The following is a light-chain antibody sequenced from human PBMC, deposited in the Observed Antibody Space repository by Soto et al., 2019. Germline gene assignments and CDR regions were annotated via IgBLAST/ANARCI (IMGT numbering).Light chain of an antibody. Sequence: EIVMTQSPVTLSVSPGERVTLSCRASQNVNINLAWYQQRPGQAPMVLIYGASNRASGIPDRFSGSGSVTDFTLTISSLEPDDFARYYCQQYKDWPPLTFGGGTRVEIK. CDR2: GAS. CDR1: QNVNIN. V-gene: IGKV3D-15*01. CDR3: QQYKDWPPLT. J-gene: IGKJ4*01.